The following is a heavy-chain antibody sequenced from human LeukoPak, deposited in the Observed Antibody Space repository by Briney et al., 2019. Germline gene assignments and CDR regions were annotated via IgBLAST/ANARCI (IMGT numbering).Heavy chain of an antibody. CDR3: AKIFTESAVSGYYDA. CDR1: GFTFSSYA. Sequence: GGSLRLSGAASGFTFSSYAMSWVRRGPGKGLEWVSSISGGGRIYFAGSVKGRLTISRDNSKDTLYLQMNSLRAEDTAVYYCAKIFTESAVSGYYDALGQGTLVTVSS. J-gene: IGHJ5*02. V-gene: IGHV3-23*01. D-gene: IGHD3-22*01. CDR2: ISGGGRI.